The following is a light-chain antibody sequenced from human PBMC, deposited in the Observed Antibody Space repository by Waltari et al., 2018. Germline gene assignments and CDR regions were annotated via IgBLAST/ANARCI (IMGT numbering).Light chain of an antibody. V-gene: IGKV3-20*01. Sequence: EVVLTQSPGPLSLSPGERATLSCRASQSVDSTYLAWYQQKPGQAPTLLIYKTSTRATGIADRFSGSGSGTDFSLNINILEPRDSAVYYCQQFGGSPMYTFGLGTKLEIK. CDR3: QQFGGSPMYT. CDR2: KTS. CDR1: QSVDSTY. J-gene: IGKJ2*01.